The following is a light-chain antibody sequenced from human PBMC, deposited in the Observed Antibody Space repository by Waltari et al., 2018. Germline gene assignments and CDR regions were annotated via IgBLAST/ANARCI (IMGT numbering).Light chain of an antibody. Sequence: WYQPRPGQSPVLVIYQDNNRPSVIPERFSGSGSGTTATLTISGTQVGDDADYYCQTYDGTTILFGGGTKLTVL. CDR2: QDN. V-gene: IGLV3-1*01. CDR3: QTYDGTTIL. J-gene: IGLJ2*01.